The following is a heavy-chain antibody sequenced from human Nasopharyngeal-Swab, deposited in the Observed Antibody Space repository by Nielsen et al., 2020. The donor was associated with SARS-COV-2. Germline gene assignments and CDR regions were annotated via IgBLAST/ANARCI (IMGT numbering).Heavy chain of an antibody. V-gene: IGHV5-51*01. J-gene: IGHJ3*02. D-gene: IGHD3-22*01. CDR1: GYRFISYW. CDR2: IYPGDSDT. CDR3: ARTAIEGGYYRGDAFDI. Sequence: GASLKISCKGSGYRFISYWIGWVRQMSGKGLEWMGIIYPGDSDTRYSPSFQGQVTISADKSISTAYLQWSSLKASDTAMYYCARTAIEGGYYRGDAFDIWGQGTMVTVSS.